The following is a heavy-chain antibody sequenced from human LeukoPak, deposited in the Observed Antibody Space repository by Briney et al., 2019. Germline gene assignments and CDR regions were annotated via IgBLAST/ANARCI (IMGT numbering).Heavy chain of an antibody. CDR2: ISSSSSYI. V-gene: IGHV3-21*01. Sequence: GESLRLSCAASGFTFSSYSMNWVRQAPGKGLEWVSSISSSSSYIYYADSVKGRFTISRDNAKNSLYLQMNSLRAEDTAVYYCARVRSWLRLDYGMDVWGQGTTVTVSS. CDR1: GFTFSSYS. CDR3: ARVRSWLRLDYGMDV. D-gene: IGHD5-12*01. J-gene: IGHJ6*02.